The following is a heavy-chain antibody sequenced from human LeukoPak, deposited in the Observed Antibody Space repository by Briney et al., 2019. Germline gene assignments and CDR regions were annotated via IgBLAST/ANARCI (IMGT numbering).Heavy chain of an antibody. Sequence: SETLSLTCTVSGGSISSSSYYWGWIRQPPGKGLEWIGSIYYSGSTYYNPSLRSRVTISVDTSKNQFSLKLSSVTAADTAVYYCARKSSWYGKAGAWFDPWGQGTLVTVSS. CDR1: GGSISSSSYY. CDR3: ARKSSWYGKAGAWFDP. CDR2: IYYSGST. D-gene: IGHD3-10*01. J-gene: IGHJ5*02. V-gene: IGHV4-39*01.